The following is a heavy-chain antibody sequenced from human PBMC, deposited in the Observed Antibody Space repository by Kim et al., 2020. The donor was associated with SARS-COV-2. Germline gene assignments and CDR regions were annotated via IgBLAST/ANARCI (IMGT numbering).Heavy chain of an antibody. CDR2: IYHSGST. J-gene: IGHJ6*02. D-gene: IGHD3-10*01. Sequence: SETLSLTCAVSGGSISSSNWWSWVRQPPGKGLEWIGEIYHSGSTNYNPSLKSRVTISVDKSKNQFSLKLSSVTAADTAVYYCARVRVRGSDSYSYYGMDVWGQGTTVTVSS. CDR1: GGSISSSNW. V-gene: IGHV4-4*02. CDR3: ARVRVRGSDSYSYYGMDV.